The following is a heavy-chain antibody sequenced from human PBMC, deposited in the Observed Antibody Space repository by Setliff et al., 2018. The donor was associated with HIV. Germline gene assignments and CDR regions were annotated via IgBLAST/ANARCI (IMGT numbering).Heavy chain of an antibody. J-gene: IGHJ4*02. D-gene: IGHD1-26*01. Sequence: KPSETLSLTCTVSGGSFSSSHYYWGWIRQPPGKGLEWIGNIHYSGNTPYNPSLQSRVTISVDTSKNQFSLKLSSVTAADTAVYYCASPTSDLYSGSPEWGQGTLVTVSS. V-gene: IGHV4-39*01. CDR2: IHYSGNT. CDR3: ASPTSDLYSGSPE. CDR1: GGSFSSSHYY.